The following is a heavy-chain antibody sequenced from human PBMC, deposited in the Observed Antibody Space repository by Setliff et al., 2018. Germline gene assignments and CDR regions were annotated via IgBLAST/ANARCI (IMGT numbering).Heavy chain of an antibody. CDR2: INPNSGGT. CDR3: ARDGDILTTYYIYYYYMDV. J-gene: IGHJ6*03. D-gene: IGHD3-9*01. V-gene: IGHV1-2*02. CDR1: GYTFTGYY. Sequence: ASVKVSCKASGYTFTGYYIHWVRQAPGQGLEYMGWINPNSGGTNYAPKFQGRVTMTRDTSISTVYMEVSRLRSDDTAVYFCARDGDILTTYYIYYYYMDVWGKGTPVTVSS.